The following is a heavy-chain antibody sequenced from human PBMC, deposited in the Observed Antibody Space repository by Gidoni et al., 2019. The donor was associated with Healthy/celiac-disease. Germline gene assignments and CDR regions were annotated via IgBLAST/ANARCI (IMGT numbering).Heavy chain of an antibody. CDR1: GFTVSSYA. D-gene: IGHD5-18*01. Sequence: QVQLVESGGGVVQPGRSLRLSSAAAGFTVSSYAMHWVRQAPGKGLEWVAVISYDGSNKYYADSVKGRFTISRDNSKNTLYLQMNSLRAEDTAVYYCAREVDSGYSYGLDYWGQGTLVTVSS. CDR3: AREVDSGYSYGLDY. J-gene: IGHJ4*02. CDR2: ISYDGSNK. V-gene: IGHV3-30-3*01.